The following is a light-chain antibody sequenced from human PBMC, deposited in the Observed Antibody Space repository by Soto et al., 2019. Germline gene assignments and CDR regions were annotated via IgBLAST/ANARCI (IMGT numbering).Light chain of an antibody. CDR3: ATWDDSLYGMV. J-gene: IGLJ2*01. Sequence: QSVLTQPPSASGTPGQRVTISCSGGISNIGRNPVNWYLQLPGTAPKLLIYTNNQRPSGVPDRVSASKSGTSASLTISGLQSEDEADYYCATWDDSLYGMVFGGGTKVTVL. CDR1: ISNIGRNP. V-gene: IGLV1-44*01. CDR2: TNN.